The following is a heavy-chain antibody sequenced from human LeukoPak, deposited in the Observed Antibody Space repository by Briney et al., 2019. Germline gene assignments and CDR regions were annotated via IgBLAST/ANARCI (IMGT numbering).Heavy chain of an antibody. CDR2: VRDSGSTT. Sequence: GGSLRLSCAASGFTFSSYAMSWVRQVPGKGLEWVSAVRDSGSTTYYADSVKGRFTISRDNSKNTLYLQMNSLRVEDTAIYYCARGGVWELEDYWGQGTLVTVSS. D-gene: IGHD1-26*01. CDR1: GFTFSSYA. CDR3: ARGGVWELEDY. V-gene: IGHV3-23*01. J-gene: IGHJ4*02.